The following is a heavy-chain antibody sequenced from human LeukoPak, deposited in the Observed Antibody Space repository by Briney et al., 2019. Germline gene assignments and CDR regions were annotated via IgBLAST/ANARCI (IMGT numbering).Heavy chain of an antibody. D-gene: IGHD6-13*01. Sequence: ASVKVSCXASGYTFTGYYMHWVRQAPGQGLEWMGWINPNSGGTNYAQKFQGRVTMTRDTSISTAYMELSRLRSDDTAVYYCARGGYSSSWLARDYWGQGTLVTVSS. V-gene: IGHV1-2*02. J-gene: IGHJ4*02. CDR2: INPNSGGT. CDR1: GYTFTGYY. CDR3: ARGGYSSSWLARDY.